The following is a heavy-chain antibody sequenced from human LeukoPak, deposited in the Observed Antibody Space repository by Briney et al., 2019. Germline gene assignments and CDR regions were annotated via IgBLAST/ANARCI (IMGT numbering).Heavy chain of an antibody. CDR3: ARLEPGYVAGIPYYYYYYYMDV. V-gene: IGHV4-38-2*01. D-gene: IGHD6-19*01. J-gene: IGHJ6*03. Sequence: PSETLSLTCAVSGYSISSGYYWGWIRQPPGKGLEWIGSIYHSGSTYYNPSLKSRVTISVDTSKNQFSLKLSSVTAADAAVYYCARLEPGYVAGIPYYYYYYYMDVWGKGTTVTVSS. CDR2: IYHSGST. CDR1: GYSISSGYY.